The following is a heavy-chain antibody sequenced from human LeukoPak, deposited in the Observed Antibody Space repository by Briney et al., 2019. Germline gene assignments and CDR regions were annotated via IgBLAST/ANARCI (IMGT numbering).Heavy chain of an antibody. V-gene: IGHV4-4*02. CDR2: IYYIGST. Sequence: SGTLSLTCAVSGGSISSGGYWSWLRQPPGKGLEWIGQIYYIGSTNYNPSLESRAIMSLDKSTNQLSLRFNSVTAADTAVYYCARHGSYSLAFWGQGALVTVSS. CDR1: GGSISSGGY. D-gene: IGHD1-26*01. CDR3: ARHGSYSLAF. J-gene: IGHJ4*02.